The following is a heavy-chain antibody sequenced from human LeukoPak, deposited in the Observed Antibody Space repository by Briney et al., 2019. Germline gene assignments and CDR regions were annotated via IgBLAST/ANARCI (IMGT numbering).Heavy chain of an antibody. D-gene: IGHD6-19*01. CDR1: GFTFNSYW. CDR2: IKQDGSEK. CDR3: ASLFLCYGCSSSSDSLDI. J-gene: IGHJ3*02. V-gene: IGHV3-7*01. Sequence: GGSLRLSCAASGFTFNSYWMTWVRQAPGKGLEWVANIKQDGSEKYYVDSVKGRFTISRDNAKNTLYLQMNSLRAEDTAVYYCASLFLCYGCSSSSDSLDIWGQGTMVTVSS.